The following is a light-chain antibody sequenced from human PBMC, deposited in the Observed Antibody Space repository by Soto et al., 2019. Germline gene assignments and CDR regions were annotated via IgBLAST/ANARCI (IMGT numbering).Light chain of an antibody. CDR3: QQYGTSPPT. V-gene: IGKV3-20*01. Sequence: IVLTQSPGTLSVSPGERATLSCMASQSVSSNYLAWSQQKPGPAPRILSYGAFYRATGIPDRFSGSGSGTDVTLTISRLEPEDFAVYHCQQYGTSPPTFGQGTKVDIK. J-gene: IGKJ1*01. CDR2: GAF. CDR1: QSVSSNY.